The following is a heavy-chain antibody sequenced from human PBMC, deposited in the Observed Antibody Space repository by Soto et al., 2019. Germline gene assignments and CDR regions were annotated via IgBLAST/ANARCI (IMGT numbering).Heavy chain of an antibody. CDR3: AKDCVPHTYYYDSSGSHELDY. CDR2: ISGSGGST. D-gene: IGHD3-22*01. V-gene: IGHV3-23*01. Sequence: GGSLRLSCAASGFTFSSYAMNWVRQAPGKGLEWVSAISGSGGSTYYADSVKGRFTISRDNSKNTLYLQMNSLRAEDTAVYYCAKDCVPHTYYYDSSGSHELDYWGQGTLVTVSS. CDR1: GFTFSSYA. J-gene: IGHJ4*02.